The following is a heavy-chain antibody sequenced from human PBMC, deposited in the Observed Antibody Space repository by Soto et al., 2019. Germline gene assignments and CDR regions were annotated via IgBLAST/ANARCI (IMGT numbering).Heavy chain of an antibody. CDR1: GFTFSSYA. V-gene: IGHV3-23*01. Sequence: EVQLLESGGGLVQPGGSLRLSCAASGFTFSSYAMSWVRQAPGKGLEWVSAISGSGGSKNYADSVKGRFTISRDNSKNTLYLQMNSLRAEDTDVYYCAKDGWELLRGFDPWGQGTLVTVSS. CDR2: ISGSGGSK. J-gene: IGHJ5*02. D-gene: IGHD1-26*01. CDR3: AKDGWELLRGFDP.